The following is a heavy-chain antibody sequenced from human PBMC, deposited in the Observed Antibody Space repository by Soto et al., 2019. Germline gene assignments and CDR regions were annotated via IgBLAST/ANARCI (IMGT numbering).Heavy chain of an antibody. D-gene: IGHD3-16*01. CDR3: ARDDSDFILGKLGD. CDR1: GFTFSDSA. J-gene: IGHJ4*02. Sequence: DVRLVESGGGLVHPGGSLKLSCAASGFTFSDSAIHWVRQASGKGLEWIGRIRNGVNDFATGYAASVQGRFTISRDDSKNTANLQMNSLKTEDTAGYYCARDDSDFILGKLGDWGQGTLVPVSP. CDR2: IRNGVNDFAT. V-gene: IGHV3-73*01.